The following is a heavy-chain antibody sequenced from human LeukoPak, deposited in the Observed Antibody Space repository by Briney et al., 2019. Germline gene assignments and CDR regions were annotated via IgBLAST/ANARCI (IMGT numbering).Heavy chain of an antibody. CDR2: IIPIFGTA. D-gene: IGHD2-2*01. Sequence: SVKVSCKASGGTFSSYAICWVRQAPGQGLAWMGGIIPIFGTANYAQKFQGRVTITADESTSSAYMERNSLRSEDTAVYYCAKGSEDIVVVPAASAEYFQHWGQGTLVSVPT. CDR1: GGTFSSYA. CDR3: AKGSEDIVVVPAASAEYFQH. V-gene: IGHV1-69*01. J-gene: IGHJ1*01.